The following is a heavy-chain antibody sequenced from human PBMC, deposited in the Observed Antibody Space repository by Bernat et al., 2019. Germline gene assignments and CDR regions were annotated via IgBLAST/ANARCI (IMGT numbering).Heavy chain of an antibody. J-gene: IGHJ4*02. CDR3: ARMVQGVIITGCDC. D-gene: IGHD3-10*01. CDR2: INPNSGGT. Sequence: QVQLVQSGAEVKKPGASVKVSCKASGYTFTGYYMHWVRQAPGQGLEWMGRINPNSGGTNYAQKFQGRVTMNRDTSISTAYMELSRLRSDDTAVYYCARMVQGVIITGCDCWGQGTLVTVSS. V-gene: IGHV1-2*06. CDR1: GYTFTGYY.